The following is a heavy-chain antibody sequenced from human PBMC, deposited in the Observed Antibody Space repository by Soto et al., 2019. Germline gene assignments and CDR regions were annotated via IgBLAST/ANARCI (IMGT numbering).Heavy chain of an antibody. J-gene: IGHJ3*02. Sequence: PGGSLRLSCAASGFTFSSYAMSWVRQAPGKGLEWVSAISGSGGSTYYADSVKGRFTISRDNSKNTLYLQMNSLRAEDTAVYYCARNVAECGGDCYIIGDGFDIWGQGAMVTVSS. V-gene: IGHV3-23*01. CDR3: ARNVAECGGDCYIIGDGFDI. CDR2: ISGSGGST. CDR1: GFTFSSYA. D-gene: IGHD2-21*02.